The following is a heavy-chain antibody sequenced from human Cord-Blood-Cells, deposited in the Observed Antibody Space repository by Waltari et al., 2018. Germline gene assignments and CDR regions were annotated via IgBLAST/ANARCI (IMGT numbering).Heavy chain of an antibody. CDR2: ISSSSSYI. CDR3: ARDQRGVDAFDI. V-gene: IGHV3-21*01. J-gene: IGHJ3*02. Sequence: EVQLVESGGGMVKPGGSLRLSCAASGFTFSSSSMNWVRQAPGKGLEWVSSISSSSSYIYYADSVKGRFTISRDNAKNSLYLQMNSLRAEDTAVYYCARDQRGVDAFDIWGQGTMVTVSS. D-gene: IGHD3-10*01. CDR1: GFTFSSSS.